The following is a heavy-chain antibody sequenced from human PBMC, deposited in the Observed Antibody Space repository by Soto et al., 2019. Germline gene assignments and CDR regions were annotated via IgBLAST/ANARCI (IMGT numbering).Heavy chain of an antibody. J-gene: IGHJ4*02. CDR1: GGTFSSYA. V-gene: IGHV1-69*13. D-gene: IGHD5-12*01. CDR2: IIPIFGTA. CDR3: ARLGVYSGYDHYFDY. Sequence: ASVKVSCKASGGTFSSYAISWVRQAPGQGLEWMGGIIPIFGTANYAQKFQGRVTITADESTSTAHMELSSLRSEDTAVYYCARLGVYSGYDHYFDYWGQGTLVTVSS.